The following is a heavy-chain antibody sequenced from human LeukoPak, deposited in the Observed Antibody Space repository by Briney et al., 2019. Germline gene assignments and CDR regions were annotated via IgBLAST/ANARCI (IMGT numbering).Heavy chain of an antibody. Sequence: ASAKVSCKASGYTFTGYYMHWVRQAPGQGLEWMGWINPNSGGTNYAQKFQGRVTMTRDTSIGTAYMELSRLRSDDTAVYYCARALYSSSSGLYYYYYVMDVWGQGTTVTVSS. CDR2: INPNSGGT. V-gene: IGHV1-2*02. CDR3: ARALYSSSSGLYYYYYVMDV. J-gene: IGHJ6*02. CDR1: GYTFTGYY. D-gene: IGHD6-6*01.